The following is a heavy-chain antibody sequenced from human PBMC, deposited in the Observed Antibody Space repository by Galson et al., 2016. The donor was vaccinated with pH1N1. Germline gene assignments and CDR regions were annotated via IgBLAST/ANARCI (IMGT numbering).Heavy chain of an antibody. CDR2: INQHGSKI. V-gene: IGHV3-7*03. D-gene: IGHD3-16*01. CDR1: GFTFSHYA. Sequence: SLRLSCAASGFTFSHYAMHWVRQAPGKGVEWVGNINQHGSKINYGDSVKGRFTISRDNAKNSLFLQMTSLRADDSAVYYCARDRTYSESNTYYDLFDIWGQGTMVTVSS. CDR3: ARDRTYSESNTYYDLFDI. J-gene: IGHJ3*02.